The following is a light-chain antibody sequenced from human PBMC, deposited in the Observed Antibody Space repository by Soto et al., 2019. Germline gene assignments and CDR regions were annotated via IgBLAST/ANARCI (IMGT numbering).Light chain of an antibody. CDR1: QRVSSY. V-gene: IGKV3-11*01. CDR3: QQYGCSLT. J-gene: IGKJ4*01. CDR2: EAS. Sequence: EILLALSPGTRSLTPGERATLSCRGSQRVSSYLSWYQQKPGQAPRHRIYEASNRTTNIPARFTVSGSGTDYTLTISSLAPVDFTRHNYQQYGCSLTFGGGTKV.